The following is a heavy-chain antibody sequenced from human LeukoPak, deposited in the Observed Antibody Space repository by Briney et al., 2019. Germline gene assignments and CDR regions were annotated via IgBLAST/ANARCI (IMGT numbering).Heavy chain of an antibody. J-gene: IGHJ6*03. CDR1: GGTFSSYA. CDR2: IIPIFGTA. Sequence: ASVKVSCKASGGTFSSYAISWVRQAPGQGLEWMGGIIPIFGTANYAQKFQGRVTITADESTSTAYMELSSLRSEDTAVYYCARAPQQQLPFMPSYYYYMDVWGKGTTVTISS. CDR3: ARAPQQQLPFMPSYYYYMDV. V-gene: IGHV1-69*13. D-gene: IGHD6-13*01.